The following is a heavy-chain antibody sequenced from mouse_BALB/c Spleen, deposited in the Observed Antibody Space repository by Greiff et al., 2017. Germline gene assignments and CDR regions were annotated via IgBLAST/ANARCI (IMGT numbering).Heavy chain of an antibody. Sequence: EVHLVESGGGLVQPGGSRKLSCAASGFTFSSFGMHGVRQAPEKGLEWVAYISSGSSTIYYADTVKGRFTISRDNPKNTLFLQMTSLRSEDTAMYYCARPQFITTDYYAMDYWGQGTSVTVSS. CDR1: GFTFSSFG. CDR3: ARPQFITTDYYAMDY. D-gene: IGHD1-2*01. J-gene: IGHJ4*01. CDR2: ISSGSSTI. V-gene: IGHV5-17*02.